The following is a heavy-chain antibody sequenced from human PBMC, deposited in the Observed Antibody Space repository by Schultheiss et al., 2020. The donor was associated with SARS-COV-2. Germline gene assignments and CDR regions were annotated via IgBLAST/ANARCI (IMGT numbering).Heavy chain of an antibody. CDR3: ARAWIADSSGYHPAVEY. CDR1: GYTFTSYY. J-gene: IGHJ4*02. CDR2: INPSGGST. D-gene: IGHD3-22*01. V-gene: IGHV1-46*01. Sequence: ASVKVSCKASGYTFTSYYMHWVRQAPGQGLEWMGIINPSGGSTSYAQKFQGRVTMTRDTSTSTVYMELSSLRSEDTAVYYCARAWIADSSGYHPAVEYWGQGTLVTVYS.